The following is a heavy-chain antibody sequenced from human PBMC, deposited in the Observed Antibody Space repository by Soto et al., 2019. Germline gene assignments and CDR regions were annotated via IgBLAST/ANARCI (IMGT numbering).Heavy chain of an antibody. V-gene: IGHV3-21*01. CDR3: ARDPGYCTNGVCYVYYYYYMDV. CDR1: GFTFSSYS. CDR2: ISSSSSYI. D-gene: IGHD2-8*01. J-gene: IGHJ6*03. Sequence: EVQLVESGGGLDKPGGSLRLSCAASGFTFSSYSMNWVRQAPGKGLEWVSSISSSSSYIYYADSVKGRFTISRDNAKNSLYLQMNSLRAEDTAVYYCARDPGYCTNGVCYVYYYYYMDVWGKGTTVTVSS.